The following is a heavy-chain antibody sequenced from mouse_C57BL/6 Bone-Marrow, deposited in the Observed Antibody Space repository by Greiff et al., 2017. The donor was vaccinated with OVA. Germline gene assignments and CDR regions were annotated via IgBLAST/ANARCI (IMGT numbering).Heavy chain of an antibody. CDR3: AIYGNYGYFDV. V-gene: IGHV5-17*01. Sequence: EVHLVESGGGLVKPGGSLKLSCAASGFTFSDYGMHWVRQAPEKGLEWVAYISSGSSTIYYADTVKGRFTISRDNAKNTLFLQMTSLRSEDTAMYYCAIYGNYGYFDVWGTGTTVTVSS. CDR1: GFTFSDYG. CDR2: ISSGSSTI. J-gene: IGHJ1*03. D-gene: IGHD2-1*01.